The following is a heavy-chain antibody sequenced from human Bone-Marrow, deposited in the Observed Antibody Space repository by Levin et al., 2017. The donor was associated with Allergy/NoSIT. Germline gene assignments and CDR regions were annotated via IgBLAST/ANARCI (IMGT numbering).Heavy chain of an antibody. CDR1: SYTFISYD. J-gene: IGHJ6*02. D-gene: IGHD1-7*01. CDR3: ARSHPDWDSRGRYYYYGMDF. Sequence: ASVKVSCKASSYTFISYDINWVRQATGQGLEWMGWMNPNSGNTGYAQNFQGRLTLTRDTSISTAYMELSSLRSDDTAVYYCARSHPDWDSRGRYYYYGMDFWGQGTTVTVSS. V-gene: IGHV1-8*01. CDR2: MNPNSGNT.